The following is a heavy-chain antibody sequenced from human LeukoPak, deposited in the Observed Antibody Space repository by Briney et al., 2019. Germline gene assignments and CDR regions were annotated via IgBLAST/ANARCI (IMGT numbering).Heavy chain of an antibody. V-gene: IGHV4-61*02. CDR3: ARGYCSGGTCYFFDY. Sequence: PSETLSLTCTVSGGSISSGSYYWSWIRQPAGKGLEWIGRIHTSGSTNYNPSLKSRITISVDTSKNQFSLKLSSVTAADTAVYYCARGYCSGGTCYFFDYWGQGTLVTVSS. D-gene: IGHD2-15*01. J-gene: IGHJ4*02. CDR1: GGSISSGSYY. CDR2: IHTSGST.